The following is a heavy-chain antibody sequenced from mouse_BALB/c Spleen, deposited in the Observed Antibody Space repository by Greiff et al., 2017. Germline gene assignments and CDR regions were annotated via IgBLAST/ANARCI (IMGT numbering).Heavy chain of an antibody. V-gene: IGHV1S81*02. CDR1: GYTFTSYY. J-gene: IGHJ4*01. Sequence: QVHVKQSGAELVKPGASVKLSCKASGYTFTSYYMYWVKQRPGQGLEWIGEINPSNGGTNFNEKFKSKATLTVDKSSSTAYMQLSSLTSEDSAVYYCTRSGPAYYGSYEAMDYWGQGTSVTVSS. D-gene: IGHD2-10*01. CDR2: INPSNGGT. CDR3: TRSGPAYYGSYEAMDY.